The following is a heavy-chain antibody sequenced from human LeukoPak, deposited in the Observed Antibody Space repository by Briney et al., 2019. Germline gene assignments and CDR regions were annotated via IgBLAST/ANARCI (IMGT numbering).Heavy chain of an antibody. CDR3: ARAHPNYYDSSGYRTLYYFDY. V-gene: IGHV3-48*04. CDR1: GFTLSRYT. Sequence: GGSLRLSCAASGFTLSRYTMNWVRQAPGKGLEWVSYIDSSSGTIYSADSVKGRFTISRDNAKNSLYLQMNSLRAEDTAVYYCARAHPNYYDSSGYRTLYYFDYWGQGTLVTVSS. J-gene: IGHJ4*02. D-gene: IGHD3-22*01. CDR2: IDSSSGTI.